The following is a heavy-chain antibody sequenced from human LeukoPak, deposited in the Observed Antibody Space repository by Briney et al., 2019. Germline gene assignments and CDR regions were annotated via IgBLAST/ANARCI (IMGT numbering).Heavy chain of an antibody. CDR2: INGNSGAT. D-gene: IGHD3-22*01. CDR3: ARERTATYYYDSSGYYTSPWDLDY. V-gene: IGHV1-2*02. Sequence: ASVTVSCKASGFSLTGHFMHWLRQAPGQGLEWMGWINGNSGATNYAQKFQDRVLMTRDTSINTVYMELSSLRTDDTAVYYCARERTATYYYDSSGYYTSPWDLDYWGQGTLVTVSS. J-gene: IGHJ4*02. CDR1: GFSLTGHF.